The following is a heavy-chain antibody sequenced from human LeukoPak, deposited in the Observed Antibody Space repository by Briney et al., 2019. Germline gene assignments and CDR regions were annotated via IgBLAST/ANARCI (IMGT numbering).Heavy chain of an antibody. Sequence: GGSLRLSCAASGFTFSSYSMNWVRQAPGKGLEWVSSISSSSSYIYYADSVKGRFTIPRDNAKNSLYLQMNSLRAEDTAVYYCARDGSDYYDSSGYYYFDYWGQGTLVTVSS. V-gene: IGHV3-21*01. CDR3: ARDGSDYYDSSGYYYFDY. CDR2: ISSSSSYI. D-gene: IGHD3-22*01. CDR1: GFTFSSYS. J-gene: IGHJ4*02.